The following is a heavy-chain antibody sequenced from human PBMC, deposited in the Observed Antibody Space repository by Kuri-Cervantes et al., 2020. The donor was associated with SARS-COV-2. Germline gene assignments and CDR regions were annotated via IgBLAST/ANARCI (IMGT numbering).Heavy chain of an antibody. CDR2: ISGSGGST. J-gene: IGHJ4*02. CDR1: GFTFSSYA. Sequence: GESLKISCAASGFTFSSYAMSWVRQAPGKGLEWVSAISGSGGSTYYADSVKGRFTISRDNSKNTLYLQMNSLRAEDTAVYYCAKDQWTTIFGVVIDYFDYWGQGTRVTVSS. D-gene: IGHD3-3*01. CDR3: AKDQWTTIFGVVIDYFDY. V-gene: IGHV3-23*01.